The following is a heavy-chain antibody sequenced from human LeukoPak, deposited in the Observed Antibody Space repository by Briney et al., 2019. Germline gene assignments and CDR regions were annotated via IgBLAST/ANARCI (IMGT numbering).Heavy chain of an antibody. D-gene: IGHD1-26*01. Sequence: GGSLRLSCAASGFIFSTYNMNWVRQAPGKGLEWVSSITSSSSYIYYADSVKGRFTISRDNAKNSLYLQMYSLRAEDTAVYYCARDPYSGGYGDYYYYYMDLWGQGTTVTISS. CDR3: ARDPYSGGYGDYYYYYMDL. CDR2: ITSSSSYI. J-gene: IGHJ6*03. V-gene: IGHV3-21*01. CDR1: GFIFSTYN.